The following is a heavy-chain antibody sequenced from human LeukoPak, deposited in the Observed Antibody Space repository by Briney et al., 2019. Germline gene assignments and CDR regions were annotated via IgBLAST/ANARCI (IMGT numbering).Heavy chain of an antibody. J-gene: IGHJ6*02. CDR3: AKDTYSGSYYYGMDV. D-gene: IGHD1-26*01. Sequence: RRSLRLSCAASGFTFSSYAMSWVRQAPGKGLEWVSAISGSGGSTYYADSVKGRFTISRDNSKNTLYLQMNSLRAEDTAVYYCAKDTYSGSYYYGMDVWGQGTTVTVSS. CDR2: ISGSGGST. V-gene: IGHV3-23*01. CDR1: GFTFSSYA.